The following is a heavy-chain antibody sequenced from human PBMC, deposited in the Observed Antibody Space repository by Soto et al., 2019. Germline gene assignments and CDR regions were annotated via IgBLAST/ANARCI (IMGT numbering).Heavy chain of an antibody. CDR2: IYYSGST. CDR1: GGSISSYY. Sequence: SETLSLTCTVSGGSISSYYWSWIRQPPGKGLEWIGYIYYSGSTNYNPSLKSRVTISVDTSKNQFSLKLSSVTAADTAVYYCARGPHRITMVRGVRNWFDPWGQGTLVTVSS. D-gene: IGHD3-10*01. CDR3: ARGPHRITMVRGVRNWFDP. J-gene: IGHJ5*01. V-gene: IGHV4-59*01.